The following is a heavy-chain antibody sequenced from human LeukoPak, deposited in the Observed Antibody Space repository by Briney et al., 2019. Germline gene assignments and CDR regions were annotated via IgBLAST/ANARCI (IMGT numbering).Heavy chain of an antibody. CDR2: IYGSGIT. D-gene: IGHD3-22*01. CDR1: GGSIISNY. CDR3: ARLKFYDSTGYSPGYYMDV. Sequence: SETLSLTCTVSGGSIISNYWSWIRQSAGTGLEWIGRIYGSGITDYNPSLKSRFTMSLDTSRKQFSLRLTSVTAADTAVYYCARLKFYDSTGYSPGYYMDVWGKGTTVSVFS. J-gene: IGHJ6*03. V-gene: IGHV4-4*07.